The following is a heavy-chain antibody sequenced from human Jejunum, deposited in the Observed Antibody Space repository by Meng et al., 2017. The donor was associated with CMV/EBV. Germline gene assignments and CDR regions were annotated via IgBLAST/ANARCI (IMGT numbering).Heavy chain of an antibody. CDR1: GFTFTNYG. V-gene: IGHV3-23*01. J-gene: IGHJ4*02. CDR3: AKEGPYSHFDY. Sequence: AASGFTFTNYGMGWVRQALGEGLEWVSAISGSGVDTYYADSVKGRLTISRDNSKNTLYLQMNSLRAGDTAVYYCAKEGPYSHFDYWGQGTLVTVSS. CDR2: ISGSGVDT. D-gene: IGHD4-11*01.